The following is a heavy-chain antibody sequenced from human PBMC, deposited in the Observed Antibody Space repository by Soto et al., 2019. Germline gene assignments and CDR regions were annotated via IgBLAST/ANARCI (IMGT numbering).Heavy chain of an antibody. CDR3: AMDPGGGSYWSGRFDP. CDR1: GFLFSDYY. CDR2: ISGSGGYT. J-gene: IGHJ5*02. D-gene: IGHD1-26*01. Sequence: QVQLVESGGGLVKPGGSLRLSCAASGFLFSDYYMSWIRQAPGKGLEWISYISGSGGYTSYADSVKGRFTISRENARKSLYWQLSSLRIEDTAVYFCAMDPGGGSYWSGRFDPWGHGTLVTVS. V-gene: IGHV3-11*05.